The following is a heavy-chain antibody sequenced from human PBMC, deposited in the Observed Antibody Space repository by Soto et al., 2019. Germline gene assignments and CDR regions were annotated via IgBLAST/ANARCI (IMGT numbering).Heavy chain of an antibody. CDR1: GGTFSRYS. CDR2: IVPIFGTR. J-gene: IGHJ6*02. CDR3: ARPYEGGYSSNHHYYYALDV. Sequence: QVQLVQSGAEVKKPGSSVKVSCKISGGTFSRYSISWVRQAPGQGLEWMGGIVPIFGTRNYAQKFQDRVTITTDESATTAHMELSNLRSEDTAVHYCARPYEGGYSSNHHYYYALDVWGQGTAVTVSS. D-gene: IGHD3-22*01. V-gene: IGHV1-69*01.